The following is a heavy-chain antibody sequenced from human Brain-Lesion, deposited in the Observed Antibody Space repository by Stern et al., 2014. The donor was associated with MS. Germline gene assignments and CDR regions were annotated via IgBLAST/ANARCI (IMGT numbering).Heavy chain of an antibody. D-gene: IGHD3-3*01. Sequence: QDQLVQSGAEVKKPGASVKVSCKTSGYIFTGYYIHWVRPAPGQGLEWMALINPNTGGTKYAQKFQGRVTMSRDTSISTAYVELSSLTSDDTAVYYCARGQRGITIFGVVTDYYYLGMDVWGQGTTVTVSS. CDR3: ARGQRGITIFGVVTDYYYLGMDV. CDR1: GYIFTGYY. CDR2: INPNTGGT. J-gene: IGHJ6*02. V-gene: IGHV1-2*02.